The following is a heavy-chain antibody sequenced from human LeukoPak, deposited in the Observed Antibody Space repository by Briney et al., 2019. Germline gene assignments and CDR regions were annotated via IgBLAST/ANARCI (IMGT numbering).Heavy chain of an antibody. Sequence: TGGSLRLSCAASGFTFSRFWMHWARQTPGRGLVWISRINEDGSGTTYADSVMGRFTIPRDNAKNTVYLKMNSLRVDDTAVYYCGSGGPTVAGKAIDYWGQGALVTVSS. CDR2: INEDGSGT. CDR1: GFTFSRFW. V-gene: IGHV3-74*01. J-gene: IGHJ4*02. CDR3: GSGGPTVAGKAIDY. D-gene: IGHD6-19*01.